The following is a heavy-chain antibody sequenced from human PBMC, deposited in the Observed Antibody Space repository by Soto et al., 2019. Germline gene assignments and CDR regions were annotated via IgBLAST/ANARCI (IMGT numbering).Heavy chain of an antibody. CDR2: ISSDGSNK. J-gene: IGHJ6*02. V-gene: IGHV3-30-3*01. CDR3: ARPPAGMAAGDLMDV. Sequence: QVQLVESGGGVVQPGRSLRLTCAASRFTFSNYAMHWVRQAPGKGLEWVAVISSDGSNKYYADSVKGRFTISRDNSKNTLFLQMNSLRDEDTAVYYCARPPAGMAAGDLMDVLGQGTTVTVS. CDR1: RFTFSNYA. D-gene: IGHD6-13*01.